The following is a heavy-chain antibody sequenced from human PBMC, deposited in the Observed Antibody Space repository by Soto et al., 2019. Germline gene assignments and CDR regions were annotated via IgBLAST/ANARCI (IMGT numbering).Heavy chain of an antibody. D-gene: IGHD3-16*01. CDR3: ARVFRGGYFDY. V-gene: IGHV1-46*01. J-gene: IGHJ4*02. CDR2: INPSGGST. Sequence: QVQLVQSGAEVKKPGASVKVSCKASGYTFTSYYLHWARQAPGQGLEWMGIINPSGGSTSYAQKFQGRVTMTRDTSTSTVYMELSSLRSEDTAVYYCARVFRGGYFDYWGQGTLVTVSS. CDR1: GYTFTSYY.